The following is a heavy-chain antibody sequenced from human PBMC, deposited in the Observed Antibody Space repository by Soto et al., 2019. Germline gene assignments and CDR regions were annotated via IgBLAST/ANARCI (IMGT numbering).Heavy chain of an antibody. Sequence: PSETLSLTCTVSGGSISSSSYYWGWIRQPPGKGLEWIGSIYYSGSTYYNPSLKSRVTISVDTSKNQFSLKLSSVTAADTAVYYCARQNRYYYYYGMDGWGQGTTVTVSS. CDR1: GGSISSSSYY. V-gene: IGHV4-39*01. J-gene: IGHJ6*02. CDR2: IYYSGST. CDR3: ARQNRYYYYYGMDG.